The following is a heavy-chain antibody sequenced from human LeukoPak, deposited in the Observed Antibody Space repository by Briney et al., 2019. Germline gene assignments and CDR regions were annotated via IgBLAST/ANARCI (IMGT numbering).Heavy chain of an antibody. CDR3: ARDSFQLVHHDC. CDR1: GFTFSSYS. V-gene: IGHV3-21*01. D-gene: IGHD6-13*01. J-gene: IGHJ4*02. Sequence: GGSLRLSCAASGFTFSSYSMNWVRQAPGKGLEWVSSISSSSSYIYYADSVKGRFTISRDNAKNSLYLQMNSLRAEDTAVYCCARDSFQLVHHDCWGQATLVTVCS. CDR2: ISSSSSYI.